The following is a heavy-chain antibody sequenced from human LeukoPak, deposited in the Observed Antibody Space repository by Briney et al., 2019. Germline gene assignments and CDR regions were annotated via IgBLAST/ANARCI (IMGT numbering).Heavy chain of an antibody. V-gene: IGHV3-23*01. CDR2: ISGSGGST. CDR3: ASSLLTRGRGPSDY. D-gene: IGHD3-16*01. CDR1: GFTFSSYA. Sequence: PGGSLRLSCAASGFTFSSYAMSWVRQTPGKGLEWVSAISGSGGSTYYADSVKGRFTISRDNSKNTLFLQMNSLRAEDTAFYCCASSLLTRGRGPSDYWGQGTLVTVSP. J-gene: IGHJ4*02.